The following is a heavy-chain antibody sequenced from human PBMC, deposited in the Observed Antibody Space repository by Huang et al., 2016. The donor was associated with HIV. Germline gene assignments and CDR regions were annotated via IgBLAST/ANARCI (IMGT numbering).Heavy chain of an antibody. V-gene: IGHV1-69*13. Sequence: QVQLVQSGAEMKKSGSSVKVSCKASGGTVSSFSFTWVRQAPGHGLEWKGVIIPLHETTDLAKKFRGRVTLTADESTNTAFMELSGLTSQDTAVYYCARGVGNSNRGFDIWGQGTLVTVS. CDR2: IIPLHETT. CDR1: GGTVSSFS. J-gene: IGHJ4*02. D-gene: IGHD5-18*01. CDR3: ARGVGNSNRGFDI.